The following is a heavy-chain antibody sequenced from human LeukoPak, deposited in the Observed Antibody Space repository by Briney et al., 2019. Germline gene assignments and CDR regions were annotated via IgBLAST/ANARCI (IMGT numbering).Heavy chain of an antibody. Sequence: PSETLSLTCSVSGGSISNYYWSWLRQPAGKGLEGIGRIYSSGTTDYSPFLKSRVTISIDTSKNQFSLNLTSVSAADTAIYYCARDQQIVPPTAAYNWFDSWGQGTLVTVSP. CDR3: ARDQQIVPPTAAYNWFDS. CDR1: GGSISNYY. J-gene: IGHJ5*01. V-gene: IGHV4-4*07. D-gene: IGHD1/OR15-1a*01. CDR2: IYSSGTT.